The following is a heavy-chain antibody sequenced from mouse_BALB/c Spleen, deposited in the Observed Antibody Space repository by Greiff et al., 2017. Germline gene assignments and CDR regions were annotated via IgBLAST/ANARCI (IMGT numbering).Heavy chain of an antibody. D-gene: IGHD2-4*01. CDR2: IYPGNVNT. CDR1: GYTFTSYY. CDR3: ARNDYDAGDY. V-gene: IGHV1S56*01. Sequence: VQLQQSGPELVKPGASVRISCKASGYTFTSYYIHWVKQRPGQGLEWIGWIYPGNVNTKYNEKFKGKATLTADKSSSTAYMQLSSLTSEDSAVYFCARNDYDAGDYWGQGTTLTVSS. J-gene: IGHJ2*01.